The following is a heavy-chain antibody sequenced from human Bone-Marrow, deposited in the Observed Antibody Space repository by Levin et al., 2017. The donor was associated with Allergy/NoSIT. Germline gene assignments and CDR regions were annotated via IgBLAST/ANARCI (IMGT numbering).Heavy chain of an antibody. V-gene: IGHV3-66*01. Sequence: ASVKVSCVASGFTVSSNYMRWVRQAPGKGLEWVSLIYSEGTTDYADSVKGRFTISRDESKNTLYLQMNSLRVEDTAVYYCARDGGVQVGGDYVGQGTLVTVSS. J-gene: IGHJ4*02. CDR2: IYSEGTT. CDR3: ARDGGVQVGGDY. CDR1: GFTVSSNY. D-gene: IGHD2-8*02.